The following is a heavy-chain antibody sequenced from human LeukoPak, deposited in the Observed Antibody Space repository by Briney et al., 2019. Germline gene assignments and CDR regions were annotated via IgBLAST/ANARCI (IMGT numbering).Heavy chain of an antibody. V-gene: IGHV4-38-2*01. D-gene: IGHD4-17*01. CDR3: ARAPYYGDSSNWFDP. CDR2: IYHSGST. Sequence: SETLSLTCAVSGYSISSGYYWGWIRQPPGKGLELIGSIYHSGSTYYNPSLKSRVTISVDTSKNQFSLKLSSVTAADTAVYYCARAPYYGDSSNWFDPWGQGTLVTVSS. CDR1: GYSISSGYY. J-gene: IGHJ5*02.